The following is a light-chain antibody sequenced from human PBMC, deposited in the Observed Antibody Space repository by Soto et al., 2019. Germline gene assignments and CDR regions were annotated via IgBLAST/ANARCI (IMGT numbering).Light chain of an antibody. CDR2: DAY. J-gene: IGKJ4*01. CDR1: QDISNY. CDR3: QQYKSYPLT. V-gene: IGKV1-33*01. Sequence: DIQMTQSPSSLSASVGDRVTTTCQASQDISNYLNWYQKKPGKATKLMIYDAYNLETGVPSRVSGIGSGTEVTLTISSVQPDEGATYYCQQYKSYPLTFGEGTKVDI.